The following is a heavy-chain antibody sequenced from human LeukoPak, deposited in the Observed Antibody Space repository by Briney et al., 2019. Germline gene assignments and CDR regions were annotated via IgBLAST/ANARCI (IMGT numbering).Heavy chain of an antibody. CDR3: AKAGGVEMATFFGGIDY. CDR1: GFTFSSYA. D-gene: IGHD5-24*01. V-gene: IGHV3-23*01. J-gene: IGHJ4*02. CDR2: ISGSGGST. Sequence: PGGSLRLSCAASGFTFSSYAMSWVRQAPGKGLEWVSAISGSGGSTYYADSVKGRFTISRDNSKNTLYLQMNSLRAEDTAVYYCAKAGGVEMATFFGGIDYWGQGTLVTVSS.